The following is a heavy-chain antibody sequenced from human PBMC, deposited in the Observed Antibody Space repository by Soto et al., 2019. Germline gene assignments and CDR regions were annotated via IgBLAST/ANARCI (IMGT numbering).Heavy chain of an antibody. D-gene: IGHD2-2*01. CDR2: IIPIFGTA. V-gene: IGHV1-69*01. Sequence: QVQLVQSGAEVKKPGSSVKVSCKASGGTFSSYAISWVRQAPGQGLEWMGGIIPIFGTANYAQKFQGRGTITADESTSTAYMELSSLRSEDTAVYYCASLLPAAPLGAFDIWGQGTMVTVSS. J-gene: IGHJ3*02. CDR3: ASLLPAAPLGAFDI. CDR1: GGTFSSYA.